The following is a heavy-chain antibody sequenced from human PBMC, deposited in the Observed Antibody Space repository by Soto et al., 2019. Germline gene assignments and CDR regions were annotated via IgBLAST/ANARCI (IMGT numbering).Heavy chain of an antibody. V-gene: IGHV3-15*01. J-gene: IGHJ6*01. CDR3: TNGIKLFRVVIEPRGQRPLVNLYYG. CDR2: IKSKSDGATT. D-gene: IGHD3-3*01. Sequence: PGWSXRLSCSSAVVTCINALMTLFRHAPGKGLECVGRIKSKSDGATTDYAAPVRGRFIISRDESKNTLYLKMNSLKTEDKAVYYCTNGIKLFRVVIEPRGQRPLVNLYYG. CDR1: VVTCINAL.